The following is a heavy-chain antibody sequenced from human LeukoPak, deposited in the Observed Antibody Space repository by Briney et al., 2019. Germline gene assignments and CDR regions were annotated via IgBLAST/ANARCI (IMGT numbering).Heavy chain of an antibody. J-gene: IGHJ4*02. CDR1: GYTFTSYY. V-gene: IGHV3-33*01. CDR2: IWYDGSNK. D-gene: IGHD6-19*01. CDR3: ATDISLAGPGY. Sequence: SCKASGYTFTSYYMHWVRQAPGKGLEWVAVIWYDGSNKYYADSVKGRFTISRDDSKNTLYLQMNSLRAEDTAVYYCATDISLAGPGYWGQGTLVTVSS.